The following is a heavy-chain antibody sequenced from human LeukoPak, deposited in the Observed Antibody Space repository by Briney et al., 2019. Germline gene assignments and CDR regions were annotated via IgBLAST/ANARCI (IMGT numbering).Heavy chain of an antibody. J-gene: IGHJ4*02. CDR2: ISSSGSTI. D-gene: IGHD2-15*01. CDR3: ATFPAEGYCSGGSCYSEDY. V-gene: IGHV3-48*03. CDR1: GFTFSSYE. Sequence: GGSLRLSCAASGFTFSSYEMNWVRQAPGKGLEWVSYISSSGSTICYADSVKGRFTVSRDNAKNSLYLQMNSLRAEDTAVYYCATFPAEGYCSGGSCYSEDYWGQGTLVTVSS.